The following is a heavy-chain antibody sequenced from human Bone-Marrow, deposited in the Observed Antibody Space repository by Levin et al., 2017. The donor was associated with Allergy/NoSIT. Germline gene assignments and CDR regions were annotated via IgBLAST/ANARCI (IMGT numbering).Heavy chain of an antibody. D-gene: IGHD5-12*01. J-gene: IGHJ5*02. CDR2: ISSSGTSA. CDR3: TRDRLRGHNWFDP. CDR1: GFSFSNYN. Sequence: GESLKISCVASGFSFSNYNIHWVRQAPGKGLEWISSISSSGTSADYADSVKGRFAISRDNAQKSVYLQLTSVRVEDTAVYYCTRDRLRGHNWFDPWGQGTQVTVSS. V-gene: IGHV3-21*01.